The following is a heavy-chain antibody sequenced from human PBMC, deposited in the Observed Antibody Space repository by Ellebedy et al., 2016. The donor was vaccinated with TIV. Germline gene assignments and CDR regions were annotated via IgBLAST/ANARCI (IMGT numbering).Heavy chain of an antibody. CDR2: INAGNGNT. CDR1: GYTFSSYT. CDR3: ATDLRYCTNGVCFKRYDAFDI. V-gene: IGHV1-3*01. J-gene: IGHJ3*02. D-gene: IGHD2-8*01. Sequence: ASVKVSCKASGYTFSSYTVHWVRQAPGQRLEWMGWINAGNGNTKYSQKFQGRVTITRDTSASTAYMELSSLRSEDTAVYYCATDLRYCTNGVCFKRYDAFDIWGQGTMVTASS.